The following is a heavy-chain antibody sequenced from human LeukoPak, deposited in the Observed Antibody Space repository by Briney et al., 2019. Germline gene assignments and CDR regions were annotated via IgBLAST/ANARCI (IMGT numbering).Heavy chain of an antibody. V-gene: IGHV1-69*04. J-gene: IGHJ4*02. D-gene: IGHD6-13*01. CDR1: GGTFSSYA. CDR2: MIPILGIA. CDR3: AREGIAAAGTLYASDY. Sequence: GASVKVSCKASGGTFSSYAISWVRQAPGQGLEWMGRMIPILGIANYAQKFQGRVTITADKSTSTAYMELSSLRSEDTAVYYCAREGIAAAGTLYASDYWGQGTLVTVSS.